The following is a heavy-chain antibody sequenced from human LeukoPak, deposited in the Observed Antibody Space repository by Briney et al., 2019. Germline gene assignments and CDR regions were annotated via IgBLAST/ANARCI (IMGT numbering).Heavy chain of an antibody. CDR2: IYYSGST. Sequence: SETLSLTCTVSSGSISSYYWSWIRQPPGKGLEWIGYIYYSGSTNYNPSLKSRVTISVDTSKNQFSLKLSSVTAADTAVYYCARDTGTADVHIDYWGQGTLVTVSS. CDR1: SGSISSYY. D-gene: IGHD6-13*01. J-gene: IGHJ4*02. V-gene: IGHV4-59*01. CDR3: ARDTGTADVHIDY.